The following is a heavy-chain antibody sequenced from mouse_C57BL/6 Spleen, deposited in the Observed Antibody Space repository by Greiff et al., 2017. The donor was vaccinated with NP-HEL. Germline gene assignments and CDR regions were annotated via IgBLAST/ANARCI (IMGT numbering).Heavy chain of an antibody. CDR2: IDPENGDT. Sequence: VQLKQSGAELVRPGASVKLSCTASGFNIKDDYMHWVKQRPEQGLEWIGWIDPENGDTEYASKFQGKATITADTSSNTAYLQLSSLTSEDTAVYYCTKGGGYDGGFAYWGQGTLVTVSA. V-gene: IGHV14-4*01. CDR1: GFNIKDDY. CDR3: TKGGGYDGGFAY. D-gene: IGHD2-2*01. J-gene: IGHJ3*01.